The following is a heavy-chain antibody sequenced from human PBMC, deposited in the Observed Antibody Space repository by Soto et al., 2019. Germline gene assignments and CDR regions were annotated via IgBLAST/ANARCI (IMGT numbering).Heavy chain of an antibody. D-gene: IGHD4-17*01. Sequence: SETLSLTCAVYGGSFSGYYWSWIRQPPGKGLEWIGEINHSGSTNYNPSLKSRVTISVDTSKNQFSLELSSVTAADTAVYYCARSHGDHYYFDYWGQGTLVTVSS. J-gene: IGHJ4*02. V-gene: IGHV4-34*01. CDR1: GGSFSGYY. CDR3: ARSHGDHYYFDY. CDR2: INHSGST.